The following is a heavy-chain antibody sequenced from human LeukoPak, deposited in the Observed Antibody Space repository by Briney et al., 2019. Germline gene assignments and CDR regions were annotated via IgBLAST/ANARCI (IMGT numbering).Heavy chain of an antibody. V-gene: IGHV3-7*01. CDR3: AREYYSGPIDY. D-gene: IGHD5-12*01. CDR2: IKQDGSEK. CDR1: GFTLSSYW. Sequence: PGGSLRLSRAPSGFTLSSYWMSWVRQAPGKGLEWVANIKQDGSEKYYVDSVKARFTISRDNAKNSLYLQMNSLRAEDTAVYYCAREYYSGPIDYWGQGTLVTVSS. J-gene: IGHJ4*02.